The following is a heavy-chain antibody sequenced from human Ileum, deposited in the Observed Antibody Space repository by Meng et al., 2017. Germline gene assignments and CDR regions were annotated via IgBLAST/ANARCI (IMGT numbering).Heavy chain of an antibody. D-gene: IGHD3-9*01. CDR2: TFYRAKWIS. CDR3: ARLVGNSWLPD. V-gene: IGHV6-1*01. CDR1: GDSVASKDAT. J-gene: IGHJ4*02. Sequence: QVQLQQSVPGLVKPPQTLSLTWAISGDSVASKDATWNWIRQSPSRGLEWLGRTFYRAKWISDYAVSLESRITINPDTSKNHFTLQLNSVSPEDTAIYYCARLVGNSWLPDWGQGTLVTVSS.